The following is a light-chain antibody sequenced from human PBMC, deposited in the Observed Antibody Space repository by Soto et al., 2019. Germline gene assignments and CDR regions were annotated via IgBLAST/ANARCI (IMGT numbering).Light chain of an antibody. Sequence: IQLTQSPSFLSPSIGESVTITCRASQVISTSLAWYQVKPGKAPKLLIYAASTLESGVPSRFSASVSGTEGSLTITSLQTEDGATYYCQQLFDSPITFGQGTKVDIK. V-gene: IGKV1-9*01. CDR1: QVISTS. CDR3: QQLFDSPIT. J-gene: IGKJ1*01. CDR2: AAS.